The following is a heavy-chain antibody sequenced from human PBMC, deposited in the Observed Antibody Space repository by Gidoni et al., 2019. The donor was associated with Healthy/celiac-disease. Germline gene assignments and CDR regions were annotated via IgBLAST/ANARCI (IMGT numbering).Heavy chain of an antibody. Sequence: EVQLVESGGGLVQPGGSLRLSCAASGFTFSSYAMSWFRQAPGKGLEWVSASMGSGGSTYYADAVKGRFTISRDNSKNTLYLQMNSLRAEDTAVYYCAKGTLWFGEGRNDYWGQGTLVTVSS. V-gene: IGHV3-23*04. CDR2: SMGSGGST. CDR1: GFTFSSYA. D-gene: IGHD3-10*01. J-gene: IGHJ4*02. CDR3: AKGTLWFGEGRNDY.